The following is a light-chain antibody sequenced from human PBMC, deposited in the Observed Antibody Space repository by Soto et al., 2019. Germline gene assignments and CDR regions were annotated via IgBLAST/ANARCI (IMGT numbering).Light chain of an antibody. CDR2: DVS. V-gene: IGLV2-11*01. J-gene: IGLJ3*02. CDR1: SSDVGGYNY. Sequence: QSVLTQPRSVSGSPGQSVTISCTGTSSDVGGYNYVSWYQQHPGNAPKLMIYDVSKRPSGVPDRFSGSKSGNTASLTISGLQAEDEADYYCCSNAGSYTWVFGGGTKLTVL. CDR3: CSNAGSYTWV.